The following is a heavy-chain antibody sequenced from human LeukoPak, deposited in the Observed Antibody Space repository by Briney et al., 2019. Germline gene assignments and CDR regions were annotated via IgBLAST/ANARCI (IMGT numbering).Heavy chain of an antibody. V-gene: IGHV3-33*01. CDR3: ARSRGIVVPAAMFDY. CDR1: GFTFSSYG. J-gene: IGHJ4*02. CDR2: IWYDGSNK. D-gene: IGHD2-2*01. Sequence: GGSLRVSCAASGFTFSSYGMHWVRQAPGKGLEWVAVIWYDGSNKYYADSVKGRFTISRDNSKNTLYLQMNSLRAEDTAVYYCARSRGIVVPAAMFDYWGQGTLVTVSS.